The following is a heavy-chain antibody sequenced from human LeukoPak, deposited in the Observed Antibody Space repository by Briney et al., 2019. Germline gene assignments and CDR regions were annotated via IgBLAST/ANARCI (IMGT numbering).Heavy chain of an antibody. D-gene: IGHD2-21*02. V-gene: IGHV4-39*07. Sequence: KTSETLSLTCTVSGGSISGSSYYWGWIRQPPGKGLEWIGGIYHSGSTYYNPSLKSRVTISVDRSKNQFSLKLSSVTAADTAVYYCARGWVVTATHGFDIWGQGTMVTVSS. CDR3: ARGWVVTATHGFDI. CDR2: IYHSGST. CDR1: GGSISGSSYY. J-gene: IGHJ3*02.